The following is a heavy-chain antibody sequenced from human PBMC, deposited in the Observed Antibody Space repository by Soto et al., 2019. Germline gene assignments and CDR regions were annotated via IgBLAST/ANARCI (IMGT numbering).Heavy chain of an antibody. CDR2: ISSDSSTI. J-gene: IGHJ4*02. V-gene: IGHV3-48*02. Sequence: GGSLRLSCAASGFTFSRYSMNWVRQAPGRGLEWLSYISSDSSTIYYADSVKGRFTISRDNAKNSLYLQMDSLRDEDTAVYYCARGLSGYNWYIDYWGQGTLVTVSS. D-gene: IGHD5-12*01. CDR1: GFTFSRYS. CDR3: ARGLSGYNWYIDY.